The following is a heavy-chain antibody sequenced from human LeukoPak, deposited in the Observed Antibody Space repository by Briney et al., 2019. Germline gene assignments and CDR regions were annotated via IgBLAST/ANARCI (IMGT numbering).Heavy chain of an antibody. D-gene: IGHD5-24*01. CDR3: ARSFYNTGGWFDP. CDR1: GYSISNRYY. CDR2: IYHSGST. J-gene: IGHJ5*02. V-gene: IGHV4-38-2*02. Sequence: SETLSLTCTVSGYSISNRYYWGWIRQPPGKGPEWIGSIYHSGSTDYNASLKSRVTISVDTSKNQFSLKLSSVTDADTAMYYCARSFYNTGGWFDPWGQGTLVTVSS.